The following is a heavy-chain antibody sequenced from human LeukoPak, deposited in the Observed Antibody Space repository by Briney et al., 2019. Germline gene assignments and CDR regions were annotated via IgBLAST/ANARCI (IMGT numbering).Heavy chain of an antibody. CDR1: GFTFSSYG. Sequence: GGSLRLSCAASGFTFSSYGMHWVRQAPGKGLEWVAVIWYDGSNKYYADSVKGRFTISRDNAKNSLYLQMNSLRAEDTAVYYCARDSLRTKGTPVGYWGQGTLVTVSS. D-gene: IGHD1-26*01. V-gene: IGHV3-33*01. J-gene: IGHJ4*02. CDR3: ARDSLRTKGTPVGY. CDR2: IWYDGSNK.